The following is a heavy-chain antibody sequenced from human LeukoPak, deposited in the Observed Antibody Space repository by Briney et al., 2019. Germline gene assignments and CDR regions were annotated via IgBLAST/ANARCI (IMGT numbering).Heavy chain of an antibody. CDR3: ARGPSAYPKCFDY. J-gene: IGHJ4*02. CDR1: GFTFSSYG. Sequence: GGSLRLSCAASGFTFSSYGMHWVRQAPGKGLEWVAVIWYDGSNKYYADSVKGRFTISRDNSKNTLYLQMNSLRAEDTAVYYCARGPSAYPKCFDYWGQGTLVTVSS. D-gene: IGHD5-12*01. V-gene: IGHV3-33*01. CDR2: IWYDGSNK.